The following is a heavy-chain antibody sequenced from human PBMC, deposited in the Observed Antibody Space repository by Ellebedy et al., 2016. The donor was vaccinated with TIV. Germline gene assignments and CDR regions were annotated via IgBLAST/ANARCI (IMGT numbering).Heavy chain of an antibody. V-gene: IGHV1-2*02. J-gene: IGHJ4*02. CDR2: INPNSGGT. Sequence: ASVQVSCXASGYTFTGYYMHWVRQAPGQGLEWMGWINPNSGGTNYAQKIQGRVTMTRDTSISTAYMELSRLRSDDTAVYYCAREYYYDSSGVDYWGQGTLVTVSS. CDR3: AREYYYDSSGVDY. D-gene: IGHD3-22*01. CDR1: GYTFTGYY.